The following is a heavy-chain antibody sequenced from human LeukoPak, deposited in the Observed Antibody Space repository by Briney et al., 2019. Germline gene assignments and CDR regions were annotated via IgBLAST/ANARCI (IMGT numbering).Heavy chain of an antibody. J-gene: IGHJ4*02. D-gene: IGHD6-25*01. V-gene: IGHV3-23*01. CDR2: ISGSGGST. Sequence: PGGSLRLSCAASGLTFSSYAMSWVRQAPGKGLEWVSAISGSGGSTYYADSVKGRFTISRDNSKNTLYLQMNSLRAEDTAVYYCARDGRGPGYYFDYWGQGTLVTVSS. CDR1: GLTFSSYA. CDR3: ARDGRGPGYYFDY.